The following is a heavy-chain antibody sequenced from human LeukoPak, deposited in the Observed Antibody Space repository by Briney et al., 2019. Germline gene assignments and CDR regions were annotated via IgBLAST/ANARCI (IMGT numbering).Heavy chain of an antibody. Sequence: PGGSLRLSCAASGFTFSSYAIHWVRQAPGKGLEWVASISYDGNIKYYADSVKGRFTISRDNSRNTLFLQMSGLRIDDTAVFYCSRNLGGFVGATLLDYWGQGTLVTVSS. J-gene: IGHJ4*02. CDR1: GFTFSSYA. CDR2: ISYDGNIK. CDR3: SRNLGGFVGATLLDY. D-gene: IGHD1-26*01. V-gene: IGHV3-30*04.